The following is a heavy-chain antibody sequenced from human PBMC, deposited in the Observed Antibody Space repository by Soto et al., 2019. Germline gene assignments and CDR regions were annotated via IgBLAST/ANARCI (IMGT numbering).Heavy chain of an antibody. D-gene: IGHD3-10*01. J-gene: IGHJ4*02. V-gene: IGHV4-59*08. CDR3: ASRKSSPYFDY. Sequence: SETLSLTCIVSGGSIINYYWSWIRQPPGKGLEWIGYIYYSGSTNYNPSLQSRVTISVDTSKNQFSLKLSSVTAADTAVYYCASRKSSPYFDYWGQGTLVTVS. CDR2: IYYSGST. CDR1: GGSIINYY.